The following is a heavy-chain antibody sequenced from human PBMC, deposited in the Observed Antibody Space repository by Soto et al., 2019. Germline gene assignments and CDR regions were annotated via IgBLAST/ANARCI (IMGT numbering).Heavy chain of an antibody. V-gene: IGHV3-23*01. CDR3: AKDGGYYDSSAHFDY. J-gene: IGHJ4*02. CDR1: GFTFSSYA. Sequence: PGGSLRLSCAASGFTFSSYAMSWIRQAPGKGLEWVSAISGSGGSTYYADSVKGRFTISRDNSKNTLYLQMNSLIAEDTAVYYCAKDGGYYDSSAHFDYWGQGTLVTVSS. D-gene: IGHD3-22*01. CDR2: ISGSGGST.